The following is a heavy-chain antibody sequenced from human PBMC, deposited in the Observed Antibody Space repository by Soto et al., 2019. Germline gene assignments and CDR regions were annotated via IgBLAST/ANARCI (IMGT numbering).Heavy chain of an antibody. CDR3: AKTITTILFSSFSGGSRCRGALLDY. CDR1: GFTFSVYG. CDR2: ISSEGSSQ. Sequence: QVQLEESGGGVVQPGRSLILSCAASGFTFSVYGMHWVRQAPGRGLEWGAVISSEGSSQHYADSVRGRFSISRDNAKNTVSLLMNSLRAEDTAVYYCAKTITTILFSSFSGGSRCRGALLDYWGQGALVTVS. D-gene: IGHD2-15*01. V-gene: IGHV3-30*18. J-gene: IGHJ4*02.